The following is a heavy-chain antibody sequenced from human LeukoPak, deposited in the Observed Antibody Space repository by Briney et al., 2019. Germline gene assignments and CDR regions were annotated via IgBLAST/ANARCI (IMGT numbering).Heavy chain of an antibody. Sequence: GGSVRLSCAASVLTFSDHFMDWVRQAPGKGLEGVGRARNKSHSYSIEYAASVPGRFTISRDDSKTSVYLQMNSLKSEDTAVYYCAREAASSGSYFIYHYDYWGQGTLVTVSS. CDR1: VLTFSDHF. CDR2: ARNKSHSYSI. V-gene: IGHV3-72*01. J-gene: IGHJ4*02. CDR3: AREAASSGSYFIYHYDY. D-gene: IGHD1-26*01.